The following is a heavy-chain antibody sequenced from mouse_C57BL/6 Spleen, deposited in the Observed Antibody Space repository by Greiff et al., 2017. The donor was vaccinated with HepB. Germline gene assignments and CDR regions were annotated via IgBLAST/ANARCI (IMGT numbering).Heavy chain of an antibody. Sequence: VQLQQSGPELVKPGASVKISCKASGYTFTDYYMNWVKQSHGKSLEWIGDINPNNGGTSYNQKFKGKATLTVDKSSSTAYMELRSLTSEDSAVYYCARWSNYVRFAYWGQGTLVTVSA. CDR2: INPNNGGT. J-gene: IGHJ3*01. D-gene: IGHD2-5*01. CDR3: ARWSNYVRFAY. CDR1: GYTFTDYY. V-gene: IGHV1-26*01.